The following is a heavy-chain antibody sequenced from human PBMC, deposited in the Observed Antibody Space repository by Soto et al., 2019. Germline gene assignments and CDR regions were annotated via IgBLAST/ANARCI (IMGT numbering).Heavy chain of an antibody. J-gene: IGHJ6*03. CDR1: GFTFTTYG. CDR2: ITDSGGST. Sequence: EVRLLESGGGLVQPGGSLRLSCAASGFTFTTYGMGWVRQAPGKGLEYVSSITDSGGSTYYADSVKGRFTISRDNFKNTLYVQMNSLRAEDTAVYYCAKMRGRYYASDAGAYMDVWGKGTTVTVSS. D-gene: IGHD3-10*01. CDR3: AKMRGRYYASDAGAYMDV. V-gene: IGHV3-23*01.